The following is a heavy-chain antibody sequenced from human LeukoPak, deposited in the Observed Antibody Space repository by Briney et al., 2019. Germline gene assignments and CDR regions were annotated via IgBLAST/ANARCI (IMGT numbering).Heavy chain of an antibody. CDR3: ARGREDFWSGYRYHFDY. J-gene: IGHJ4*02. D-gene: IGHD3-3*01. V-gene: IGHV3-33*01. CDR1: GFTFSTYG. Sequence: PGGSLRLSCAASGFTFSTYGMPWVRQAPGKGLEWVAGIWYEGSNKYYGDSVKGRFTSSRDNSKNTLYLQMISLTGEDTAVYYCARGREDFWSGYRYHFDYWGQGTRVTVSS. CDR2: IWYEGSNK.